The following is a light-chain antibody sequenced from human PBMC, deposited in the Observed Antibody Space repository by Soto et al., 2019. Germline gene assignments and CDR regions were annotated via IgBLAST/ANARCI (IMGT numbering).Light chain of an antibody. CDR3: PSYDSSLSGYV. Sequence: QSVLTQPPSVSGAPGQKMTISSTGSSSNIGAGYDVHWYQQLPGTAPKLLINANSNRPSGVPDRFSGSKSGTSASLAITGLQAEDEADYYCPSYDSSLSGYVFGSGTKVTVL. J-gene: IGLJ1*01. CDR2: ANS. CDR1: SSNIGAGYD. V-gene: IGLV1-40*01.